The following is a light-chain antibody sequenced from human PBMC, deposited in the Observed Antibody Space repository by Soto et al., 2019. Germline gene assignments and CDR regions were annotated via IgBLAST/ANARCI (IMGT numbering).Light chain of an antibody. CDR2: EVT. Sequence: QSALTQPASVSGSPGQSITISCTGTSRDIGTSNLVSWYQQYPGKAPKLMIYEVTKRPSGISYRFSGSKSGNTASLTISGLQPEDEADYYCYSFTGISNSLFVFGTGTKFTVL. J-gene: IGLJ1*01. CDR3: YSFTGISNSLFV. CDR1: SRDIGTSNL. V-gene: IGLV2-23*02.